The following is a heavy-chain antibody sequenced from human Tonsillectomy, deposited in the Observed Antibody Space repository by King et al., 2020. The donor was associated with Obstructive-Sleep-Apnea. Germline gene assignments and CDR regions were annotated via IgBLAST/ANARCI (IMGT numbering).Heavy chain of an antibody. Sequence: VQLVESGGGLVQPGRSLRLSCVVSGFTFDDYAMHWVRHAPGKGLEWVSGISWNGATIGYVDSVKGRFSLSRDNAKNSLYLQMNSLRPDDTAVDYWATRPTVGRGVVDYFDYGGQGALVSVSS. CDR1: GFTFDDYA. J-gene: IGHJ4*02. V-gene: IGHV3-9*01. CDR2: ISWNGATI. CDR3: ATRPTVGRGVVDYFDY. D-gene: IGHD3-10*01.